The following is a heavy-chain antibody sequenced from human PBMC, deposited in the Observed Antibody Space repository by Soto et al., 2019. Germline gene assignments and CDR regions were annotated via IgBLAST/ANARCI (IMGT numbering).Heavy chain of an antibody. V-gene: IGHV3-20*01. CDR3: ARDPTYGDAAYYYHGMDV. D-gene: IGHD4-17*01. CDR1: GFTFDDYG. Sequence: GGSLRLSCAASGFTFDDYGMSWVRQAPGKGLEWVSGINWNGGSTVYADSVKGRFTISRDNAKNSLYLQMNSLRAEDAAMYHGARDPTYGDAAYYYHGMDVWGQGTTVTVSS. J-gene: IGHJ6*02. CDR2: INWNGGST.